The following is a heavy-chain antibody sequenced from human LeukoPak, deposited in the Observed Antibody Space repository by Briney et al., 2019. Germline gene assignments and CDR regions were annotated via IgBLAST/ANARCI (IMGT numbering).Heavy chain of an antibody. J-gene: IGHJ4*02. CDR2: INHSGST. V-gene: IGHV4-34*01. Sequence: KPSETLSLTCAVYGGSFSGYYWSWIRQPPGKGLEWIGEINHSGSTNYNPSLKSRVTISVDTSKNQFSLKLSSVTAADTAVYYCARVGVTTPYYWGQGTLVTVSS. CDR1: GGSFSGYY. CDR3: ARVGVTTPYY. D-gene: IGHD4-17*01.